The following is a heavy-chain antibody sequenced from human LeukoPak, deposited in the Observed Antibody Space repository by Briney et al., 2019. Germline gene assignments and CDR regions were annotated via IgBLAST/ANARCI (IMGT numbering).Heavy chain of an antibody. Sequence: PGGSLRLSCAASGFTFSSYSMNWVRQAPGKGLEWVSSISSSSSYIYYADSVKGRFTISRDNAKNSLYLQMNSLRAEDTAVYYCARDRAAAGTEGFDYWGQGTLVTVSS. CDR1: GFTFSSYS. D-gene: IGHD6-13*01. CDR2: ISSSSSYI. V-gene: IGHV3-21*01. CDR3: ARDRAAAGTEGFDY. J-gene: IGHJ4*02.